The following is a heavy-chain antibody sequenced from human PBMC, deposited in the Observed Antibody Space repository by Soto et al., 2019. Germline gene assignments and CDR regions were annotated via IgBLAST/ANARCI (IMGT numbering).Heavy chain of an antibody. CDR3: ASAAMVVPAAIATYYYYYGMDV. J-gene: IGHJ6*02. V-gene: IGHV1-2*02. Sequence: ASVKVSCRASGYTFTGYYMHCVRQAPGQGLEWMGWINPNSGGTNYAQKFQGRCTMTRDTSISTAYRELSRLRSDDKAVYYCASAAMVVPAAIATYYYYYGMDVWGQVTTLTVS. CDR1: GYTFTGYY. D-gene: IGHD2-2*01. CDR2: INPNSGGT.